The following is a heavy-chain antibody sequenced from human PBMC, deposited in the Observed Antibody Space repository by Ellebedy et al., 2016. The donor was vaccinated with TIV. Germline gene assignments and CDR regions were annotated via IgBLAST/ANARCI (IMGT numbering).Heavy chain of an antibody. D-gene: IGHD2-21*01. Sequence: GESLKISCSASGFTFSHYAMHWVRQAPGKGLEWLAKIRQEGDEIYYVESVKGRFIISRDKSKNTVYLQMNSLRAEDTAVYYCARIYGDWWFDPWGQGTLVTVSS. V-gene: IGHV3-7*03. CDR2: IRQEGDEI. CDR3: ARIYGDWWFDP. CDR1: GFTFSHYA. J-gene: IGHJ5*02.